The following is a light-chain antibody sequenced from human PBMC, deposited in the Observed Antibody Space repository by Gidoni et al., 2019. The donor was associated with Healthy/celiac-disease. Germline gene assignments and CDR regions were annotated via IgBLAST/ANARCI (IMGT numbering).Light chain of an antibody. CDR1: KLGDKY. Sequence: SYELTQPPSVSVSPGHTASITCSGEKLGDKYACWYQQKPGQSPVLVIYQDNKRPSGIPERLSGSNSGNTATLTISGTQAMDEADYYCQAWDSSTVVFGGGTKLTVL. V-gene: IGLV3-1*01. CDR2: QDN. CDR3: QAWDSSTVV. J-gene: IGLJ2*01.